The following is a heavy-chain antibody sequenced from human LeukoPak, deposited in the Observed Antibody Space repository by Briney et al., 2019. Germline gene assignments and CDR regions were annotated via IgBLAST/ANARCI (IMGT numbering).Heavy chain of an antibody. CDR3: ARVVATYYYYYMDV. D-gene: IGHD5-12*01. CDR1: GYTFTAYY. V-gene: IGHV1-2*02. CDR2: INPNSGDT. J-gene: IGHJ6*03. Sequence: ASVKVSCKASGYTFTAYYMHWVRQAPGQGLEWMGCINPNSGDTDYAQKFQGRVTMTRDTSISTAYMELSRLRSDDTAVYYCARVVATYYYYYMDVWGKGTTVTISS.